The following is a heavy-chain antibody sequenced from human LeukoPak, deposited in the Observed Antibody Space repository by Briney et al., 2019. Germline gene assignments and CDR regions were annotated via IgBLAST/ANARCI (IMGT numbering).Heavy chain of an antibody. CDR3: AREWSAFDV. CDR1: GFTWGSYA. V-gene: IGHV3-33*01. D-gene: IGHD2-15*01. J-gene: IGHJ3*01. Sequence: PGGSLELGGGAAGFTWGSYAMHWVSKVPGKGLEWVAVAWQHGTDKAYADSVRGRFTISRDNSKNTLILQMDNLRGEDTAVYYCAREWSAFDVWGQGTFVTVSS. CDR2: AWQHGTDK.